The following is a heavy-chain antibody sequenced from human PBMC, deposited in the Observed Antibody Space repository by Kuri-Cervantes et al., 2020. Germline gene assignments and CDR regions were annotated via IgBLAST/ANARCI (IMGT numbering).Heavy chain of an antibody. V-gene: IGHV3-30-3*01. CDR2: ISYVGSNK. CDR1: GFTFSSYA. J-gene: IGHJ4*02. Sequence: GESLKISCAASGFTFSSYAMHWVRQAPGKGLGWVAVISYVGSNKYYADSVKGRFTISRDNSKNTLYLLMNSLRGEDTAIYYCARTLGRGIAAAGTDYWGQGSLVTVSS. D-gene: IGHD6-13*01. CDR3: ARTLGRGIAAAGTDY.